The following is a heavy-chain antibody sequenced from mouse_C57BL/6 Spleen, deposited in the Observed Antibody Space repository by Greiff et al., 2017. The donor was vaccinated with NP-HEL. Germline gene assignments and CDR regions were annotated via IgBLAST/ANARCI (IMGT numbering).Heavy chain of an antibody. D-gene: IGHD1-1*01. Sequence: EVQRVESGGGLVKPGGSLKLSCAASGFTFSDYGMHWVRQAPEKGLEWVAYISSGSSTIYYAATVKGRFTIYRDNAKNTLFLQMTSLRSEDTAMYYCARPNYYGSSGAWFAYWGQGTLVTVSA. V-gene: IGHV5-17*01. CDR1: GFTFSDYG. CDR2: ISSGSSTI. J-gene: IGHJ3*01. CDR3: ARPNYYGSSGAWFAY.